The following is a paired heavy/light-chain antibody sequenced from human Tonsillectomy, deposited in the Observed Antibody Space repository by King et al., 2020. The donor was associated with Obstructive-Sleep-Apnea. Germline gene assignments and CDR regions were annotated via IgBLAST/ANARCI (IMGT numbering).Light chain of an antibody. V-gene: IGKV1-5*03. J-gene: IGKJ1*01. CDR3: QQYNSESRT. CDR2: KAS. CDR1: QSVSIW. Sequence: DIQMTQSPSTLSASVGDRVTITCRASQSVSIWLAWYQQKPGKAPKLLIYKASSLEIWVPSRFSGSGSGTEFTLTISSLQPDDFATYYCQQYNSESRTFGQGTKVEVK.
Heavy chain of an antibody. CDR2: ISYSGST. D-gene: IGHD1-20*01. CDR1: GGSISTGGYA. V-gene: IGHV4-30-2*01. CDR3: AREVITGTTSGMDL. J-gene: IGHJ6*02. Sequence: QVQLQESGSGLVKPSQTLSLTCAVSGGSISTGGYAWGWIRQPPGKGLEWIGYISYSGSTYYNPSLKSRVAISVDRSKNYFFLKLSSVTAADTAVYYCAREVITGTTSGMDLWGQGTTVTVSS.